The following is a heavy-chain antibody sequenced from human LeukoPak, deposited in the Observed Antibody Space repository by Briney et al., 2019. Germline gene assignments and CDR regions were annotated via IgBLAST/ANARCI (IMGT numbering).Heavy chain of an antibody. J-gene: IGHJ6*02. Sequence: SSETLSLTCTVSGGSISSGSYYWSWIRQPPGKGVEWIGRIYTSGSTNYNPSLKSRVTISVDTSKNQFSLKLSSVPGADTAVYYCASSLVEWSGRTNYGMDVWGQGTTVTVSS. CDR1: GGSISSGSYY. CDR3: ASSLVEWSGRTNYGMDV. CDR2: IYTSGST. V-gene: IGHV4-61*02. D-gene: IGHD3-3*01.